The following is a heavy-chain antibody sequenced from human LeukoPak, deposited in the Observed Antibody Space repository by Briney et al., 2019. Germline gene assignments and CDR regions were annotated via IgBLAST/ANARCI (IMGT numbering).Heavy chain of an antibody. CDR3: ARGPDVYYYDSSGYYGDY. D-gene: IGHD3-22*01. J-gene: IGHJ4*02. V-gene: IGHV3-74*01. Sequence: GGSLRLSCAGSGFTFRNYWMHWVRQAPGKGLVWVSRINSDEISTNYADSVQGRFTISRDNAKNTVYLQMNSLRVEDTAVYYCARGPDVYYYDSSGYYGDYWGQGTLVTVSS. CDR1: GFTFRNYW. CDR2: INSDEIST.